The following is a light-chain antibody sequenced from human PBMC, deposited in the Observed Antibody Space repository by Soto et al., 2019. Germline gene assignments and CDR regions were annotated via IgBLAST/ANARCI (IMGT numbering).Light chain of an antibody. CDR3: AAWDDTLRARV. Sequence: QSVLAQPPSASGTPGQRVTISCSGSKFNIGRNDVTWYQQVPGTAPQCLIYSNDQRPSGVPDRISGSRSGTSASLAISGLQSGDEAEYYCAAWDDTLRARVFGGGTKLTVL. CDR2: SND. J-gene: IGLJ2*01. V-gene: IGLV1-44*01. CDR1: KFNIGRND.